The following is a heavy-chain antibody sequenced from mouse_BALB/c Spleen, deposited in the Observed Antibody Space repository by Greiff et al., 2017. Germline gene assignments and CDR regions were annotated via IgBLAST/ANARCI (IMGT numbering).Heavy chain of an antibody. CDR3: ARDYGYGAGFAY. CDR1: GFNIKDTY. J-gene: IGHJ3*01. V-gene: IGHV14-3*02. CDR2: IDPANGNT. D-gene: IGHD1-2*01. Sequence: EVKLVESGAELVKPGASVKLSCTASGFNIKDTYMHWVKQRPEQGLEWIGRIDPANGNTKYDPKFQGKATITADTSSNTAYLQLSSLTSEDTAVYYCARDYGYGAGFAYWGQGTLVTVSA.